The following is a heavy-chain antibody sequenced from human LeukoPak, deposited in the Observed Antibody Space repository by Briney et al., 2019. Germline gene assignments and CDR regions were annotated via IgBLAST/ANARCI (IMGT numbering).Heavy chain of an antibody. CDR1: GGSISSYY. CDR3: ARDDGGVYGMDV. Sequence: PSETLSLTCTVSGGSISSYYWSWIRQPPGKGLEWIGYIYHSGSTNYNPSLKSRVTISVDTSKNQFSLKLSSVTAADTAVYYCARDDGGVYGMDVWGQGTTVTVSS. V-gene: IGHV4-59*01. D-gene: IGHD3-3*01. CDR2: IYHSGST. J-gene: IGHJ6*02.